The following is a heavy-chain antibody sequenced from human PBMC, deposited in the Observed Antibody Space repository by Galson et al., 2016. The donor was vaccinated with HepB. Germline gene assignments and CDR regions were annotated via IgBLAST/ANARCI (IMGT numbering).Heavy chain of an antibody. J-gene: IGHJ6*03. CDR2: IYTSGST. CDR1: GGSISSGSYY. Sequence: TLSLTCSVSGGSISSGSYYWSWIRQPAGKGLEWIGRIYTSGSTNYNPSLKGRVTISVDTSKIQFSLKLSSVTAADTAVYYCAREEYGDYPHYNYYFRDVWGKGTTVTVSS. V-gene: IGHV4-61*02. CDR3: AREEYGDYPHYNYYFRDV. D-gene: IGHD4-17*01.